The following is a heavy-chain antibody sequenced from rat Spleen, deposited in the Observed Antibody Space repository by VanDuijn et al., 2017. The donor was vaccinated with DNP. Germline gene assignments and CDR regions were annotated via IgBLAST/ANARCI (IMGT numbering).Heavy chain of an antibody. CDR3: ARGDILRSFDY. V-gene: IGHV3-3*01. D-gene: IGHD1-6*01. CDR1: GYSITSCCR. Sequence: EVQLRESGPGLVEPSQSLSLTCSVTGYSITSCCRWTWIRKFPGHKLEWMGYINSAGSTNYNPSLKGRISITSDTSKKQFFLQVNSVNTEDTATYYCARGDILRSFDYWGQGVMVTVSS. CDR2: INSAGST. J-gene: IGHJ2*01.